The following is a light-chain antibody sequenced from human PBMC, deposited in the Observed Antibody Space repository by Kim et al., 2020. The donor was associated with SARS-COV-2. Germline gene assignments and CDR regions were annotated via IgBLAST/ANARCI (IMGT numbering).Light chain of an antibody. CDR3: QQYDIVPPT. CDR2: DAS. V-gene: IGKV1-33*01. J-gene: IGKJ2*01. Sequence: SESVGDRVTLTCQASQDIGNSLNWYHQKPGKAPILLIYDASNLEKGVPSRFSGRGSGTDFAFTISALQPEDIGTYYCQQYDIVPPTFGQGTKLEI. CDR1: QDIGNS.